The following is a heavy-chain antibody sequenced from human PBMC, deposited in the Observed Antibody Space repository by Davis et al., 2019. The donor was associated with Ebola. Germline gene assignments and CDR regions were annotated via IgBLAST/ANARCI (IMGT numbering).Heavy chain of an antibody. CDR1: GFTVSSNY. J-gene: IGHJ4*02. Sequence: GGSLRLSCAASGFTVSSNYMNWVRQAPGKGLEWVSYISSSSSTIYYADSVKGRFTISRDNAKNSLYLQMNSLRAEDTAVYYCADGKTTAMVYWGQGTLVTVSS. CDR2: ISSSSSTI. D-gene: IGHD5-18*01. CDR3: ADGKTTAMVY. V-gene: IGHV3-48*01.